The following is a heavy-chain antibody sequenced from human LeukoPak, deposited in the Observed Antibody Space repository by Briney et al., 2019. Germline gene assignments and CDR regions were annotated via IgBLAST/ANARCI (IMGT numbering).Heavy chain of an antibody. D-gene: IGHD3-16*02. CDR1: GFTFSSYS. V-gene: IGHV3-48*04. CDR2: ISSSNNTI. Sequence: GGSLRLSCAASGFTFSSYSMNWVRQAPGEGLEWLSYISSSNNTIYYADSVKGRFTISRDNAENSLYLQMNSLRAEDTAVYYCARENYYDYVWGSYREYYFDYWGQGTLVTVSS. CDR3: ARENYYDYVWGSYREYYFDY. J-gene: IGHJ4*02.